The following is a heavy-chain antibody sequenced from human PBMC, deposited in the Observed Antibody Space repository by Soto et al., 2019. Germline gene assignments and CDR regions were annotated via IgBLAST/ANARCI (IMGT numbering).Heavy chain of an antibody. CDR1: GFTFSSYW. V-gene: IGHV3-7*01. Sequence: VGSLRLSCAASGFTFSSYWMSWVRQAPGKGLEWVANIKQDGSEKYYVDSVKGRFTISRDNAKNSLYLQMDSLRAEDTAVYYCASGYSYGLGSFDYWGQGTLVTVSS. CDR2: IKQDGSEK. J-gene: IGHJ4*02. D-gene: IGHD5-18*01. CDR3: ASGYSYGLGSFDY.